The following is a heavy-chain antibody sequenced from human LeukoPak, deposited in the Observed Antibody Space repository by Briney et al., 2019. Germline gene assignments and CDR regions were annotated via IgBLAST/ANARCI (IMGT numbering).Heavy chain of an antibody. J-gene: IGHJ6*02. CDR1: GFTFDDYT. Sequence: GGSLRLSCAASGFTFDDYTMHWVRQAPGKGLEWVSLISWDGGGTYYADSVKGRFTISRDNSKNSLYLQMNSLRTEDTALYYCAKEAAMVMDVWGQGTTVTVSS. CDR2: ISWDGGGT. D-gene: IGHD5-18*01. V-gene: IGHV3-43*01. CDR3: AKEAAMVMDV.